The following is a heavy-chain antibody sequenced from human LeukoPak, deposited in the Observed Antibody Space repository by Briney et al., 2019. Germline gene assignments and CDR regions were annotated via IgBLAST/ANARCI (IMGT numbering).Heavy chain of an antibody. CDR1: GFNFNTYT. V-gene: IGHV3-21*01. CDR3: VRGSYGAYDY. Sequence: GGSLRLSCAASGFNFNTYTMNWVRQAPGKGLEWVSSISSDSSYIYYADAVQGRFTVSRDNAKYSLYLQMNSLRAEDTAVYYCVRGSYGAYDYWGQGSVVTVSS. CDR2: ISSDSSYI. D-gene: IGHD4-17*01. J-gene: IGHJ4*02.